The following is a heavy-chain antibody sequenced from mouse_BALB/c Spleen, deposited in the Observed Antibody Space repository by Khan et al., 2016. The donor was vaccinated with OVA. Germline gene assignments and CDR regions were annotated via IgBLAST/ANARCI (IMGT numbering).Heavy chain of an antibody. CDR1: GFTFSTYG. CDR2: ISSGGHYT. D-gene: IGHD1-1*01. J-gene: IGHJ3*01. V-gene: IGHV5-6*01. Sequence: EVKLMESGGDLVKPGGSLKLSCAASGFTFSTYGMSWVRQTPDKRLEWVATISSGGHYTYYPDSVKGRFTISRDNAKSTLYLQMSSLKSEDTAIYYCARLAYYYNSDGFAYWGQGTLVTVSA. CDR3: ARLAYYYNSDGFAY.